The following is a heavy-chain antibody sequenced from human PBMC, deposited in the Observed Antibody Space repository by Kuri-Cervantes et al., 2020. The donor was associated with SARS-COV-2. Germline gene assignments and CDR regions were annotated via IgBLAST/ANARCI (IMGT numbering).Heavy chain of an antibody. Sequence: GGSLRLSCAASGLTFSSYAMSWVRQAPGKGLEWVSAISGSGGSTYYADSVKGRFTISRDNSKNTLYLQMNSLRAEDTAVYYCARDVNIVVVPAYYYGMDVWGQGTTVTVSS. CDR3: ARDVNIVVVPAYYYGMDV. J-gene: IGHJ6*02. V-gene: IGHV3-23*01. D-gene: IGHD2-2*01. CDR2: ISGSGGST. CDR1: GLTFSSYA.